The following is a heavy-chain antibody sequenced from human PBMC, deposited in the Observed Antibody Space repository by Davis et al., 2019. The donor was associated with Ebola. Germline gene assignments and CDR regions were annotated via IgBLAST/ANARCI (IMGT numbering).Heavy chain of an antibody. D-gene: IGHD6-6*01. CDR3: ARGIAARSPCFDY. CDR1: GFTVSSNY. Sequence: PGGSLRLSCAASGFTVSSNYMTWVRQAPGKGLEWVSIIYSGGSTYYADSVKGRFTISRDNSKNTLYLQMNSLRAEDTAVYYCARGIAARSPCFDYWGQGTLVTVSS. V-gene: IGHV3-53*01. J-gene: IGHJ4*02. CDR2: IYSGGST.